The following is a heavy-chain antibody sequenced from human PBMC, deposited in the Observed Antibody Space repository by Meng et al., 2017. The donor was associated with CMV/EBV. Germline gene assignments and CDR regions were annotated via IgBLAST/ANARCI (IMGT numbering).Heavy chain of an antibody. CDR2: IWYDGSNK. J-gene: IGHJ4*02. V-gene: IGHV3-33*06. Sequence: SGFPFSSYGMHWVRQAPGKGLEWVAVIWYDGSNKYYADSVKGRFTISRDNSKNTLYLQMNSLRAEDTAVYYCAKQVVPAASGGEELDYWGQGTLVTVSS. D-gene: IGHD2-2*01. CDR1: GFPFSSYG. CDR3: AKQVVPAASGGEELDY.